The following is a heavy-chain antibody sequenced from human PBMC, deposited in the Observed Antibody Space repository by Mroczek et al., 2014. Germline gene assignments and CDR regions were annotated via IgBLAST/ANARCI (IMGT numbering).Heavy chain of an antibody. Sequence: QVQLQQWGAGLLKPSETLSLTCAVYGGSFSGYYWSWIRQPPGKGLEWIGEINHSGSTNYNPSLKSRVTISVDTSKNQFSLKLSSVTAADTAVYYCARGGRFISMLYWGQGTLVTVSS. D-gene: IGHD2-8*01. CDR3: ARGGRFISMLY. CDR1: GGSFSGYY. CDR2: INHSGST. J-gene: IGHJ4*02. V-gene: IGHV4-34*01.